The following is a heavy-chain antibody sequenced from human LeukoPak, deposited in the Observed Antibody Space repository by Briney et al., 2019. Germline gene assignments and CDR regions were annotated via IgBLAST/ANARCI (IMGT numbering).Heavy chain of an antibody. CDR1: GFTFNSYE. CDR3: ARAPSEIGGYYPEYFRH. V-gene: IGHV3-48*03. D-gene: IGHD3-22*01. J-gene: IGHJ1*01. Sequence: PGGSLRLSCAASGFTFNSYEMNWVRQAPGKGLEWVSYITNSGSTKYYADSVKGRFTISRDNAKNTVSLQMNSLRTEDTGVYYCARAPSEIGGYYPEYFRHWGQGTLVTVSS. CDR2: ITNSGSTK.